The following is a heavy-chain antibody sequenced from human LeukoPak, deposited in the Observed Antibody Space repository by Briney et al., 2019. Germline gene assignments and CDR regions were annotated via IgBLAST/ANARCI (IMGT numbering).Heavy chain of an antibody. J-gene: IGHJ6*03. D-gene: IGHD6-6*01. CDR3: ARDSAVVGSSSSHYYYYMDV. CDR1: GYTFTGYY. V-gene: IGHV1-2*02. CDR2: INPNSGGT. Sequence: ASVKVSCKASGYTFTGYYMHWVRQAPGQGLEWMGWINPNSGGTNYAQKFQGRVTMTRDTSISTAYMELSRLRSDDTAVYYCARDSAVVGSSSSHYYYYMDVWGKGTTVTVSS.